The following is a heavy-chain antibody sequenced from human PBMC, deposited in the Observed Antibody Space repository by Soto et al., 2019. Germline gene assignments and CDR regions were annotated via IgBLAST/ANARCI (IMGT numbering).Heavy chain of an antibody. CDR1: GYTFTSYY. CDR2: INPSGGTT. CDR3: ARGAAVAGGNNWFDP. V-gene: IGHV1-46*01. J-gene: IGHJ5*02. Sequence: ASVKVSCKASGYTFTSYYIHCVRRRQAPVQGLEWLGIINPSGGTTTYAQKFQGRVTMTRDTSTSTVYMELRSLRSEDTAVYYCARGAAVAGGNNWFDPRGQGTLVTVSS. D-gene: IGHD6-19*01.